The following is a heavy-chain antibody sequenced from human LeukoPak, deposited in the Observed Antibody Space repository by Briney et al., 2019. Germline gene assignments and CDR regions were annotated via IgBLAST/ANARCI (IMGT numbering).Heavy chain of an antibody. Sequence: PETLSLTCTVPGGSPSNYFWSWVRHPPGKGPEWIGFFTYSGTADHKPTLRSRVTISVDASKNHFSLKLTSVAAADTAVYYCVRHTTSGWYQVVYWGQGTLVTVSS. V-gene: IGHV4-59*08. CDR2: FTYSGTA. CDR3: VRHTTSGWYQVVY. J-gene: IGHJ4*02. D-gene: IGHD6-19*01. CDR1: GGSPSNYF.